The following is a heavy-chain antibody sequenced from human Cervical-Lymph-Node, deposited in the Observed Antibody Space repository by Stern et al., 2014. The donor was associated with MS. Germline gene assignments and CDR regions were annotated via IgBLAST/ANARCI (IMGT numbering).Heavy chain of an antibody. CDR1: GFTLSSYA. J-gene: IGHJ3*02. V-gene: IGHV3-30*03. CDR2: ISYDGSNT. CDR3: ARGWLQGNAFDI. D-gene: IGHD5-24*01. Sequence: MQLVESGGGVVQPGRSLRLSCAASGFTLSSYAMHWVRQAPGQGLEWVAGISYDGSNTHYADSVQGSFTISTDNSKSTTYLQMNSLTSEDTAVYYCARGWLQGNAFDIWGQGTVVAVSS.